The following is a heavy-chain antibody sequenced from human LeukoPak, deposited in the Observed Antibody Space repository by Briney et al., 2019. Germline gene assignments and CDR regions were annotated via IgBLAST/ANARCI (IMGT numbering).Heavy chain of an antibody. J-gene: IGHJ4*02. Sequence: GASVKVSCKASGYTFTYYYMHWVRQAPGKGLEWVGSFNPEDGETYSAQTFQGRLILTEDTSTDTAYMELRTLRSEDTAVFYCAASFLRFSPDFDYWGQGTLVTVSS. CDR2: FNPEDGET. D-gene: IGHD2/OR15-2a*01. CDR1: GYTFTYYY. CDR3: AASFLRFSPDFDY. V-gene: IGHV1-24*01.